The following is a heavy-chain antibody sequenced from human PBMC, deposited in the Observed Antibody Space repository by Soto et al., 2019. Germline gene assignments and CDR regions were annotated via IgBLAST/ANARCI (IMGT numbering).Heavy chain of an antibody. CDR3: ARDLEFRDGNISHLDY. V-gene: IGHV1-69*13. CDR2: IIPIIGTP. D-gene: IGHD3-10*01. J-gene: IGHJ4*02. Sequence: GASVKVSCKASGGTFRNHVFNWVRQAPGQGLEWIGGIIPIIGTPNYAQKFQGRVTITADASTNTVYLEVSSLRSQDTAVYYCARDLEFRDGNISHLDYSGQGTLVPVSS. CDR1: GGTFRNHV.